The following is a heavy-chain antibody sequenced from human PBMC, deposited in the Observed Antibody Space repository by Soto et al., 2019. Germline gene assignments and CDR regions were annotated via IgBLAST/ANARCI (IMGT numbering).Heavy chain of an antibody. D-gene: IGHD3-16*02. CDR3: ARDRVITFGGIIAPTDAFDL. CDR2: ISSSSLYI. V-gene: IGHV3-21*01. J-gene: IGHJ3*01. CDR1: GFTFSTYS. Sequence: EVQLVESGGGLVTPGGSLRVSCTASGFTFSTYSMNWVRQVPGKGLEWVSSISSSSLYIYYADSVEGRFTISRDNAKNSLYLQMNSLKGEDTAVYYCARDRVITFGGIIAPTDAFDLWGQGTMVTVSS.